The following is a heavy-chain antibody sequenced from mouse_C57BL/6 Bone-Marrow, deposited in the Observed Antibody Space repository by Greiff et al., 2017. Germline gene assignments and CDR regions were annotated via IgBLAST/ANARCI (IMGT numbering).Heavy chain of an antibody. Sequence: VQLQQSGAELARPGASVKLSCKASGYTFTSYGISWVKQRTGQGLEWIGEIYPRSGNTYYNEKFKGKATLTADKSSSAAYMELRSLTSEDSAVYFCARGGLSRFAYWGQGTLVTVSA. CDR1: GYTFTSYG. J-gene: IGHJ3*01. D-gene: IGHD3-2*02. CDR2: IYPRSGNT. V-gene: IGHV1-81*01. CDR3: ARGGLSRFAY.